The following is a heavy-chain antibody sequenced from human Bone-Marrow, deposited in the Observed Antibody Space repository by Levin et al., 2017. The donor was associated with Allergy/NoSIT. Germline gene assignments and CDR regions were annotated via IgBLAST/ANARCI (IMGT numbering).Heavy chain of an antibody. V-gene: IGHV4-30-4*01. J-gene: IGHJ4*02. Sequence: SQTLSLTCAVSGGSISSGDYYWSWIRQPPGKGLEWIGYIYYSGSTYYNPSLKSRVTISVDTSKNQFSLKLSSVTAADTAVYYCARAVFYDIVRYYFDYWGQGTLVTVSS. CDR1: GGSISSGDYY. D-gene: IGHD3-9*01. CDR3: ARAVFYDIVRYYFDY. CDR2: IYYSGST.